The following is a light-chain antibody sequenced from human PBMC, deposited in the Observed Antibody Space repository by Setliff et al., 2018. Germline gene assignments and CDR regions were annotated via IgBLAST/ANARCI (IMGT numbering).Light chain of an antibody. V-gene: IGKV3-11*01. CDR1: QSINSN. J-gene: IGKJ4*01. CDR3: QQRSTWPPSLS. CDR2: DAS. Sequence: EIVLTQSPATLSLSPGERATLSCRASQSINSNLAWYQQKPGQAPRLLIFDASNRATGIPTRFSARGSGTDFTLTISSLEPEDLAVYFCQQRSTWPPSLSFGGGTKWIS.